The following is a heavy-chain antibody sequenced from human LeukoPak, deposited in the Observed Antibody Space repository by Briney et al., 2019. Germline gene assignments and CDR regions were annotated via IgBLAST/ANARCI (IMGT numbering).Heavy chain of an antibody. Sequence: SETLSLTCTVSGGSISSSSYYWGWVRQPPGKGLEWIGSIYYSGSTYYNPSLKSRVTISVDTSKNQFSLKLSSVTAADTTVYYCARNKGQFYEYFDYWGQGTLVTVSS. V-gene: IGHV4-39*01. CDR2: IYYSGST. D-gene: IGHD5/OR15-5a*01. CDR3: ARNKGQFYEYFDY. CDR1: GGSISSSSYY. J-gene: IGHJ4*02.